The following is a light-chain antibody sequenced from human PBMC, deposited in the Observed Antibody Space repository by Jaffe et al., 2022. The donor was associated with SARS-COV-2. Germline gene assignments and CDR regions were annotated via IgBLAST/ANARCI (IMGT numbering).Light chain of an antibody. CDR2: AAS. Sequence: DIQMTQFPSSLSASIGDKVTITCRASQSISTYLNWYQQKPGKAPKVLIYAASTLQRGVPSRFSGSGSGTDFTLTISSLQAEDFATYYCQQSYNTPWTFGQGTRVDIK. V-gene: IGKV1-39*01. CDR3: QQSYNTPWT. CDR1: QSISTY. J-gene: IGKJ1*01.